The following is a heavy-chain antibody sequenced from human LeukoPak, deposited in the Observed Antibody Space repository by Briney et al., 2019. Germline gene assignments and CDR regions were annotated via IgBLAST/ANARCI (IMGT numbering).Heavy chain of an antibody. CDR1: GGTFSSYA. J-gene: IGHJ4*02. CDR3: ARAVPWDMVRGVNFDY. D-gene: IGHD3-10*01. Sequence: GASVKVSCKASGGTFSSYAISWVRQAPGQGLEWMGGIIPIFGTANYAQKFQGRVTITADESASTAYMELSSLRSEDTAVYYCARAVPWDMVRGVNFDYWGQGTLVTVSS. V-gene: IGHV1-69*13. CDR2: IIPIFGTA.